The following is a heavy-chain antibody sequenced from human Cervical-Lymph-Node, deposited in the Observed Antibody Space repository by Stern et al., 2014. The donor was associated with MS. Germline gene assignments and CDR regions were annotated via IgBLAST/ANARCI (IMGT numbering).Heavy chain of an antibody. J-gene: IGHJ3*02. CDR3: ARGEGNWNYHYACDI. D-gene: IGHD1-7*01. CDR2: ISGYNDIT. CDR1: GYIFTSYG. Sequence: QMQLVQSGAEVKKPGASVKVSCKASGYIFTSYGIHWVRQAPGQGLEWMGWISGYNDITNYAQKFQGRVTVTTDTSTSTAYMELRGLRSDDTAVYYCARGEGNWNYHYACDIWGQGTLVT. V-gene: IGHV1-18*01.